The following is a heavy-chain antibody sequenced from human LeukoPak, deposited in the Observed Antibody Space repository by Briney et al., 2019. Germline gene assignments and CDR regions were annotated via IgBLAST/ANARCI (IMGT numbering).Heavy chain of an antibody. CDR3: ARGVWWFDP. Sequence: TGGSLRLSCAASGFTFGSYWMSWVRQAPGKGLEWVANIKQDGSEKYYVDSVKGRFTISRDNAKNSLYLQMNSLRAEDTAVYYCARGVWWFDPWGQGTLVTVSS. J-gene: IGHJ5*02. CDR2: IKQDGSEK. D-gene: IGHD2-8*01. CDR1: GFTFGSYW. V-gene: IGHV3-7*04.